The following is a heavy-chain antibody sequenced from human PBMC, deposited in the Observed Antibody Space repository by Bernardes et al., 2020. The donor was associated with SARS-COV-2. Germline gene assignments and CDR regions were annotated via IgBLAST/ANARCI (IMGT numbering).Heavy chain of an antibody. D-gene: IGHD3-9*01. CDR3: ARGPVVEVSWIVTGYYNFGA. CDR2: ITHSGST. J-gene: IGHJ5*02. Sequence: SETLSLTCAVYGGSFSGYYWSWIRQPPGKGLEWIGEITHSGSTKYNPSLKSRATISVDTSKNQFSLKLTSVTAADTAVYYCARGPVVEVSWIVTGYYNFGAWGQGALVTVSS. V-gene: IGHV4-34*01. CDR1: GGSFSGYY.